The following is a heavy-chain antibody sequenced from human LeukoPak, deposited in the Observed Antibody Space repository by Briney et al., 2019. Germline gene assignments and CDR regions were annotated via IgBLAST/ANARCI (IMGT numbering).Heavy chain of an antibody. J-gene: IGHJ3*02. Sequence: SETLSLTCAVYGGSFSGYYWSWIRQPPGKGLEWIGEINHSGSTNYNPSLKSRVTISVDTSKNQFSLKLSSVTAAGTAVYYCARDMALWFGEFPVPTGRDAFDIWGQGTMVTVSS. V-gene: IGHV4-34*01. D-gene: IGHD3-10*01. CDR1: GGSFSGYY. CDR3: ARDMALWFGEFPVPTGRDAFDI. CDR2: INHSGST.